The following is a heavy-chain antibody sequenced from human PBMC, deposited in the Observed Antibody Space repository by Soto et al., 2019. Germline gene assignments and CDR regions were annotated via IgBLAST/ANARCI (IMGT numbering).Heavy chain of an antibody. V-gene: IGHV1-18*01. Sequence: QDQLVQSGAEVKKPGASVTVSCKASGYSFTNYGITWVRQAPGQGLEWMGRISGFNGNTHYAQKLQGRVTMTTDASTSTAYMELRSRRSDDTAVYYCARDRGVAPPVAGNTHYYYYMDVWGKGTTVTVSS. CDR1: GYSFTNYG. CDR2: ISGFNGNT. J-gene: IGHJ6*03. CDR3: ARDRGVAPPVAGNTHYYYYMDV. D-gene: IGHD6-19*01.